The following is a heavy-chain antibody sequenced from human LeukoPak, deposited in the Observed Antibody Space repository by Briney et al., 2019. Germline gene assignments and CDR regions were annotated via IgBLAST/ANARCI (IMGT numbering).Heavy chain of an antibody. Sequence: GGSLRLSCAASGIILSSYWMSWVRQAPGKGLEWVANIKQDGSEKWYVDSVKGRFTISRDNAKNSLYLRMNSLRVEDTAVYYCAREFRSGYNSRWFDYWGQGTLVTVSS. CDR3: AREFRSGYNSRWFDY. J-gene: IGHJ5*01. V-gene: IGHV3-7*01. D-gene: IGHD6-19*01. CDR1: GIILSSYW. CDR2: IKQDGSEK.